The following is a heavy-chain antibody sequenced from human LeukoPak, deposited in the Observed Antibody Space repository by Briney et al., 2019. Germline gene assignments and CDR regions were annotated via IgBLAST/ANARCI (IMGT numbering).Heavy chain of an antibody. J-gene: IGHJ4*02. CDR1: GFTISSNY. CDR3: ARTITGSWYYFDY. CDR2: IYGGGST. D-gene: IGHD6-13*01. Sequence: GRSLRLSCAASGFTISSNYMSWVRQAPGKGLEWVSIIYGGGSTYYAASVKGRFTISRDNSKNTLYLQLNSLRAEDTAVYYCARTITGSWYYFDYWGQGTLVTVSS. V-gene: IGHV3-53*01.